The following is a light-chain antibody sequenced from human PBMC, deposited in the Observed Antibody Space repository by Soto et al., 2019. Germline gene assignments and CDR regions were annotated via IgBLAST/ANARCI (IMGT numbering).Light chain of an antibody. V-gene: IGKV3-11*01. CDR3: HQRQSWPRT. CDR2: DAS. J-gene: IGKJ1*01. Sequence: ETVLTQAPGTLSLSPGERATLSCRTSQNVDIYLAWYQQKPGQAPRLLIYDASNRATGIPARFSGSGSGTDFTLTISDVQPEDFALYYCHQRQSWPRTFGQGTKVDI. CDR1: QNVDIY.